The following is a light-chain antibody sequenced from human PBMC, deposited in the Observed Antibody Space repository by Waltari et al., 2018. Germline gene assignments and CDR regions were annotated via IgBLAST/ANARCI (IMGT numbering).Light chain of an antibody. Sequence: QIAQTLSSLSASGGGSHNITCRASQSISSYLNWYQQKPGKAPNLLIYVASSLESGVPSRFSGSGSGTDFTLTISSLQPEDFATYYCQQSDSNPFTFGQGTRLEIK. CDR1: QSISSY. J-gene: IGKJ5*01. CDR3: QQSDSNPFT. V-gene: IGKV1-39*01. CDR2: VAS.